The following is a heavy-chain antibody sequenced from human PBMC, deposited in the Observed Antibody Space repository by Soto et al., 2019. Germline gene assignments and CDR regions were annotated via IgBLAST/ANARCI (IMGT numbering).Heavy chain of an antibody. CDR2: ITPIYPTT. V-gene: IGHV1-69*15. D-gene: IGHD5-18*01. CDR1: GGTFYTYT. J-gene: IGHJ4*02. CDR3: ARFPRYSFPTSDDLDS. Sequence: QVQLVQSGAEVRKPGSSVQVSCKASGGTFYTYTFSWVRQAPGQGREWMGSITPIYPTTNYAEKFQGRLTVTADGSTNTAYMELNSLTSEDTAVYYCARFPRYSFPTSDDLDSWGQGTLVTVSS.